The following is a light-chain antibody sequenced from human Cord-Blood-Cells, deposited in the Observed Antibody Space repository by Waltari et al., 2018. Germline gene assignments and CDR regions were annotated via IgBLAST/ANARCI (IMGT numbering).Light chain of an antibody. V-gene: IGKV1-39*01. CDR1: QSISSY. J-gene: IGKJ2*03. CDR2: AAS. Sequence: EIQMTPSPYSLSASVGDRVTITCRASQSISSYLNWYQQKPGKAPKLLIYAASSLQSGVTSRFSGSGSGTDFTLTISSLQPEDFATYYCQQSYSTPPSFGQGTKLEIK. CDR3: QQSYSTPPS.